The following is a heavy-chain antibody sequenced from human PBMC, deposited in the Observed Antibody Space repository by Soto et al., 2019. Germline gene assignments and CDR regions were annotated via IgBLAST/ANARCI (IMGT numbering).Heavy chain of an antibody. J-gene: IGHJ4*02. D-gene: IGHD3-22*01. CDR2: IYHSGST. V-gene: IGHV4-30-2*01. Sequence: QLQLQESGSGLVKPSQTLSLTCAVSSGSISSGGYSWSWIRQPPGKGLEWIGYIYHSGSTYYNPSLKSRVTISVDRSKNQFSLKLSSVTAADTAVYYCARAAMYYDSSGYYYYFDYWGQGTLVTVSS. CDR1: SGSISSGGYS. CDR3: ARAAMYYDSSGYYYYFDY.